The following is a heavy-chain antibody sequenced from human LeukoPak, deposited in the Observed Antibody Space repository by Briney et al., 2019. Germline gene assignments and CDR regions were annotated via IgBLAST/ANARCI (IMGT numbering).Heavy chain of an antibody. CDR3: ARARTDFYDIKTLDY. V-gene: IGHV3-48*03. D-gene: IGHD3-9*01. CDR1: GFTFSSYA. CDR2: ISSSGSTI. J-gene: IGHJ4*02. Sequence: PGGSLRLSCAASGFTFSSYAMNWVRQAPGKGLEWVSYISSSGSTIYYADSVKGRFTISRDNAKNSLYLQMNSLRAEDTAVYYCARARTDFYDIKTLDYWGQGTLVTVSS.